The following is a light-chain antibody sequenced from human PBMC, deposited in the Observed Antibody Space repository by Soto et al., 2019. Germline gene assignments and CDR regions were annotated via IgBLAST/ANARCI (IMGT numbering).Light chain of an antibody. CDR1: NIGGKS. J-gene: IGLJ2*01. V-gene: IGLV3-21*02. CDR3: QVWDSSSDHDVI. Sequence: SYELTQPPSVSAAPGQTARITCGGNNIGGKSVHWYQQKPGQAPVLVVYDDNDRPSGIPERFSGSNSGNTATVTISRVEAGDEADYYCQVWDSSSDHDVIFGGGTKLTVL. CDR2: DDN.